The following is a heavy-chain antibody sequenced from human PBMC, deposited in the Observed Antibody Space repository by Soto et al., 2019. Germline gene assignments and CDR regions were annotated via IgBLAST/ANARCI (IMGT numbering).Heavy chain of an antibody. J-gene: IGHJ4*02. V-gene: IGHV3-30*03. CDR3: AREGNYYFFWSGYYPGGYFDY. CDR1: GFTFSSYG. CDR2: ISYDGSNK. D-gene: IGHD3-3*01. Sequence: QVQLVESGGGVVQPGRSLRLSCAASGFTFSSYGMHWVRQAPGKGLEWVAVISYDGSNKYYADSVKGRLTISRDNSKNRLYQQMSSRRAEDAAVYSFAREGNYYFFWSGYYPGGYFDYWGQGTLDTVSS.